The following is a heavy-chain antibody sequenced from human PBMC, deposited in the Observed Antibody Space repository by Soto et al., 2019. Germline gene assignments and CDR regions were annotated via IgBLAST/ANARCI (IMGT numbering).Heavy chain of an antibody. CDR1: GYTFTSHG. CDR2: SRPYSGHT. Sequence: QVQLVQSGPEVKKPGTSVKVSCKASGYTFTSHGISWVRQDPGQGLEWMGWSRPYSGHTNYTQKIQDRVTMTTDTSTGTAYMELRRLRSDDTAVYYCARVVEQWLVFYYFEYWGQGTLVTVSS. CDR3: ARVVEQWLVFYYFEY. D-gene: IGHD6-19*01. V-gene: IGHV1-18*04. J-gene: IGHJ4*02.